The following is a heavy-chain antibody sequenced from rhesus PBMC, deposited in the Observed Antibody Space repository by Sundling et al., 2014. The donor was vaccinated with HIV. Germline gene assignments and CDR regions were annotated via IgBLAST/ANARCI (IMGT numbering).Heavy chain of an antibody. CDR2: ISWNGDNT. D-gene: IGHD1-1*01. CDR3: ARAGNYGLDS. CDR1: GFTFDDYA. Sequence: EVQLVESGGGVVQPGGSLRLSCAASGFTFDDYAMHWVRQAPGQGLEWVSTISWNGDNTGFADSVKGRFTISRDNAKNSLYLQMDSLRAEDTALYYCARAGNYGLDSWGQGVVVTVSS. V-gene: IGHV3-67*01. J-gene: IGHJ6*01.